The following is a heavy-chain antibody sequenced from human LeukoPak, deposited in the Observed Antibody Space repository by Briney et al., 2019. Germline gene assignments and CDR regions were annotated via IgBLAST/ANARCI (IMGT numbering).Heavy chain of an antibody. D-gene: IGHD6-19*01. J-gene: IGHJ4*02. V-gene: IGHV1-18*01. CDR2: ISAYNGNT. CDR3: ARGSRIAVAVTRFDY. CDR1: GYTFTSYG. Sequence: ASVKVSCKASGYTFTSYGISWVRQAPGQGLEWMGWISAYNGNTNYAQKLQGRVTMTTDTSTGTAYMELRSLRSDDTAVYYCARGSRIAVAVTRFDYWGQGTLVTVSS.